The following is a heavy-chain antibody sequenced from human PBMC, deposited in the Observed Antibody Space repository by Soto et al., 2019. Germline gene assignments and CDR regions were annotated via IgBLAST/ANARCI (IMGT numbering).Heavy chain of an antibody. CDR1: GFTFSSYS. D-gene: IGHD2-15*01. J-gene: IGHJ3*02. CDR3: ARIQLGYYAFEI. Sequence: EVQLVESGGGLVKHGGSLRLSCAASGFTFSSYSMNWVRQAPGKGLEWVSSISSSSSYIYYADSVKGRFTISRDNAKNSLYLQMNILRAEDTAVYYCARIQLGYYAFEIWGQGTMVTVSS. V-gene: IGHV3-21*01. CDR2: ISSSSSYI.